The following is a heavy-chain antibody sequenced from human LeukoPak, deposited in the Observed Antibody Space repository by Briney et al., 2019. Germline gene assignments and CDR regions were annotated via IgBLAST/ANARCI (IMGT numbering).Heavy chain of an antibody. CDR3: ARGYGGNPEDFDY. CDR1: GGSVSSGSYY. CDR2: IYYSGST. D-gene: IGHD4-23*01. Sequence: SETLSLTCTVSGGSVSSGSYYWSWIRQPPGKGLEWIGYIYYSGSTNYNPSLKSRVTISVDTSKNQFSLKLSSVTAADTAVYYRARGYGGNPEDFDYWGQGTLVTVSS. J-gene: IGHJ4*02. V-gene: IGHV4-61*01.